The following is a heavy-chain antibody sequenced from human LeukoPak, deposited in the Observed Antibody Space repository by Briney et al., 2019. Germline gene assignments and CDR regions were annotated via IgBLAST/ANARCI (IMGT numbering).Heavy chain of an antibody. J-gene: IGHJ5*02. CDR1: GGSISSYY. D-gene: IGHD5-18*01. V-gene: IGHV4-59*12. Sequence: PSETLSLTCTVSGGSISSYYWSWIRQPPGKGLEWIGYIYYSGSTNYNPSLKSRVTMSVDTSKNQFSLKLSSVTAADTAVYYCARGVRYSYGYRSFDPWGQGTLVTVSS. CDR2: IYYSGST. CDR3: ARGVRYSYGYRSFDP.